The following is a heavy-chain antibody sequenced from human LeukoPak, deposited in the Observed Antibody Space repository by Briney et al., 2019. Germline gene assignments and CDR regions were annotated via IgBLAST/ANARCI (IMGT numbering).Heavy chain of an antibody. CDR2: IYTSGST. J-gene: IGHJ4*02. CDR3: ARDSRQWLVGGFDY. CDR1: GGSISSYY. D-gene: IGHD6-19*01. V-gene: IGHV4-4*07. Sequence: PSETLSLTCTVSGGSISSYYWSWIWQPAGKGLEWIGRIYTSGSTNYNPSLKSRVTISVDKSKNQFSLKLSSVTAADTAVYYCARDSRQWLVGGFDYWGQGTLVTVSS.